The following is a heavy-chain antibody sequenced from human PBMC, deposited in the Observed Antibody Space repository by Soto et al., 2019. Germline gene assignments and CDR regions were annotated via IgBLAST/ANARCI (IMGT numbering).Heavy chain of an antibody. CDR2: TSYDGSNN. CDR1: GFTFRSYV. CDR3: ARWGTAGGLDV. J-gene: IGHJ4*02. Sequence: QVQLVESGGGVVQPGTSLRLSCVGSGFTFRSYVIHWVRQVPGKGLEWVALTSYDGSNNFYGDSVKGRFTISRQNSRNTVELPMASLRFEATALYYCARWGTAGGLDVWGQGTLVSVSS. V-gene: IGHV3-33*05. D-gene: IGHD3-16*01.